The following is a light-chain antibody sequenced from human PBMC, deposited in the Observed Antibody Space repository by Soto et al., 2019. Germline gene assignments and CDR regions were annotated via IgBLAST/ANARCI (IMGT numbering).Light chain of an antibody. CDR2: EDS. J-gene: IGLJ2*01. V-gene: IGLV2-23*02. CDR3: CSYAGSSTFDVV. Sequence: QSALTQPASVSGSPGQSITISCTGTSSDVGRYNLVSWYQQHPGKAPKLMIYEDSKRPSGVSHRFSGSKSGNTASLTISGLQAEDEADYYYCSYAGSSTFDVVFGGGTKITVL. CDR1: SSDVGRYNL.